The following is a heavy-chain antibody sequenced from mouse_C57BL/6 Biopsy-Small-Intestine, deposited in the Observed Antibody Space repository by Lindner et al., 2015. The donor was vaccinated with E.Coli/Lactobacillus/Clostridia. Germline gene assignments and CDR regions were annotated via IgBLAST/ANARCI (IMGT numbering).Heavy chain of an antibody. D-gene: IGHD1-1*01. J-gene: IGHJ1*01. CDR2: LIPIFGTS. CDR3: ARGLDGDHVNGMDV. CDR1: GGTFSSFV. V-gene: IGHV1-81*01. Sequence: SVKVSCKASGGTFSSFVISWVRQAPGQGLEWMGGLIPIFGTSNYAQKFQGRVTITADKFTSTAYMELSSLRSEDTAVYYCARGLDGDHVNGMDVWGQGTTVTVSS.